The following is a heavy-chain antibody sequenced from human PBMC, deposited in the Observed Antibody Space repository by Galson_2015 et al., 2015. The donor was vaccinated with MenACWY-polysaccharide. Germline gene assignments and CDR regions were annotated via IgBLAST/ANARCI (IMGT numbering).Heavy chain of an antibody. CDR3: AKDRSSGTSWYYFDL. V-gene: IGHV3-23*01. CDR1: GFTFSDYG. D-gene: IGHD6-19*01. Sequence: SLRLSCAASGFTFSDYGMSWFRQAPGKGLEWVAGFPSSGSRPYYADSVRGRFSVSRGNSDNTLYLQMNSLRAEDTAMYYCAKDRSSGTSWYYFDLWGRGTLVTVSS. CDR2: FPSSGSRP. J-gene: IGHJ2*01.